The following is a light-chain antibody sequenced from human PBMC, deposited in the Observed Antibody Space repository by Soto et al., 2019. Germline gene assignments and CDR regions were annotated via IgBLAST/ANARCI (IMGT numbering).Light chain of an antibody. V-gene: IGKV1-5*01. CDR3: QQYNSYKT. CDR2: DSS. Sequence: DIPMTQSPSTLSASVGDRVTITCRASQSIRNQLAWYQQKPGKAPKVLIYDSSSLESGVPSRFSGSGSGTESTLTISSLQRDDFATYYCQQYNSYKTFGQGTKVEIK. CDR1: QSIRNQ. J-gene: IGKJ1*01.